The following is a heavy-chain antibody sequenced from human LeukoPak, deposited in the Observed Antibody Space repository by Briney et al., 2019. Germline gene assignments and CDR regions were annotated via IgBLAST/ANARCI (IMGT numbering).Heavy chain of an antibody. J-gene: IGHJ3*02. CDR1: GYTFTSYG. D-gene: IGHD3-22*01. V-gene: IGHV1-18*01. Sequence: GASVKVSCKASGYTFTSYGISWVRQAPGQGLEWMGWISAYNGNTNYAQKLQGRVTMTTDTSTSTAYMELRSLRSDDTAVYYCARDWSSGPKGGAFDIWGQGTMVTVSS. CDR3: ARDWSSGPKGGAFDI. CDR2: ISAYNGNT.